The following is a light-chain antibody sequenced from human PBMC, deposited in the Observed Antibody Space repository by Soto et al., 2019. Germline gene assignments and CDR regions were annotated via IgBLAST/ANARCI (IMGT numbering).Light chain of an antibody. CDR3: SSYTSSSVV. J-gene: IGLJ2*01. CDR2: EVS. Sequence: QSVLTQPASVSGSPGQSITISCTGTSSDVGGYNYVSWYQQHPGKAPKLMIYEVSNRPSGVSNRFSGSKSGNTASLTISGLQAEDEADYYCSSYTSSSVVFGGGNKLTVL. V-gene: IGLV2-14*01. CDR1: SSDVGGYNY.